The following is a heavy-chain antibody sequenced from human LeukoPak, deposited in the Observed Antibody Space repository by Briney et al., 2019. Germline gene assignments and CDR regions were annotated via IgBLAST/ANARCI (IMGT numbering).Heavy chain of an antibody. CDR1: GDSIDSNY. CDR3: ARLLAGCPGGRCRAHFDY. J-gene: IGHJ4*02. D-gene: IGHD2-15*01. V-gene: IGHV4-59*01. CDR2: IYYGGST. Sequence: PSETLSLTCSVSGDSIDSNYWSWMRQPPGKGLEWIGYIYYGGSTNYNPSLKSRVSMSVDTSKNQFSLNLSSVTAADTAVSHCARLLAGCPGGRCRAHFDYWGQGTLVTVSS.